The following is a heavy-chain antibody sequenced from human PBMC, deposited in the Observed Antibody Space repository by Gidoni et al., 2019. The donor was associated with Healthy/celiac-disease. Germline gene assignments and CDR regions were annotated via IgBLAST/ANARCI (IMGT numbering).Heavy chain of an antibody. D-gene: IGHD1-26*01. CDR1: GFTCSSDA. J-gene: IGHJ3*02. Sequence: EVQLLESGGGWVQPGGSLRLSCAASGFTCSSDAMSWVRQAPGKGLEWVSAISGSGGSTYYADSVKGRFTISRDNSKNTLYLQMNSLRAEDTAVYYCAKDLRGSGSYPHGDAFDIWGQGTMVTVSS. V-gene: IGHV3-23*01. CDR3: AKDLRGSGSYPHGDAFDI. CDR2: ISGSGGST.